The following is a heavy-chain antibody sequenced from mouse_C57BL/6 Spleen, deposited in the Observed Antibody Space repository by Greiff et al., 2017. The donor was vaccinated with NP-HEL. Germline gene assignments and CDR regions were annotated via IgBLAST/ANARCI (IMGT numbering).Heavy chain of an antibody. D-gene: IGHD1-1*01. Sequence: DVMLVESGGGLVKPGGSLKLSCAASGFTFSSYAMSWVRQTPEKRLEWVATISDGGSYTSYPDNVKGRFTISRDNAKNNLYLQMSHLKSEDTAMYYCARDRTDYYGSSYDYWGQGTTLTVSS. CDR3: ARDRTDYYGSSYDY. CDR1: GFTFSSYA. J-gene: IGHJ2*01. V-gene: IGHV5-4*01. CDR2: ISDGGSYT.